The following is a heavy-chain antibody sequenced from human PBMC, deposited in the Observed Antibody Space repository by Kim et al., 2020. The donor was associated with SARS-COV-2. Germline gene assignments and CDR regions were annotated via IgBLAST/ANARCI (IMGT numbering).Heavy chain of an antibody. CDR1: GFTFSSYD. Sequence: GGSLRLSCAASGFTFSSYDMHWVRQATGKGLEWVSAIGTAGDTYYPGSVKGRFTISRENAKNSLYLQMNSLRAGDTAVYYCARSVWGRGYSYDDYWYFDLWGRGTLVTVSS. V-gene: IGHV3-13*01. CDR2: IGTAGDT. J-gene: IGHJ2*01. CDR3: ARSVWGRGYSYDDYWYFDL. D-gene: IGHD5-18*01.